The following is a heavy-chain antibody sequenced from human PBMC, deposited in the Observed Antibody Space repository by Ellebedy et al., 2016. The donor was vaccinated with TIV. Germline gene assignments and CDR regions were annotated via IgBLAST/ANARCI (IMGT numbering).Heavy chain of an antibody. Sequence: GGSLRLSXAASGFTFSSYWMTWVRQAPGKGLEWVASIKEDGREKYYVDSVKGRFTISRDNAKSTLYLQMNSLGAEDTAVYYCARGPYYSDPSAPYAHYWGQGTLVTVSS. J-gene: IGHJ4*02. CDR1: GFTFSSYW. CDR2: IKEDGREK. CDR3: ARGPYYSDPSAPYAHY. V-gene: IGHV3-7*04. D-gene: IGHD3-22*01.